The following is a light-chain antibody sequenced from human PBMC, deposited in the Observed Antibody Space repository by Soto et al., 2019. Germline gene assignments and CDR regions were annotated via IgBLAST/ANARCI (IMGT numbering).Light chain of an antibody. J-gene: IGLJ2*01. CDR2: NTD. Sequence: QTVVTQEPSFSVSPGGTVTLTCGLHSGSVSTGHYPSWYQQTPGQAPRTLIYNTDTRSSGVPDRFSGSILGNKAALTITGAQADDECDYYCVLFMGSGISVFGGGTKLTVL. CDR3: VLFMGSGISV. CDR1: SGSVSTGHY. V-gene: IGLV8-61*01.